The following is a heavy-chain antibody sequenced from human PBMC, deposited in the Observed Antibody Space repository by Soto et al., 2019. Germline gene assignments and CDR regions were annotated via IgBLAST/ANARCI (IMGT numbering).Heavy chain of an antibody. CDR1: GFTFSDYY. J-gene: IGHJ6*03. V-gene: IGHV3-11*01. CDR2: ISSSGSTI. Sequence: QVQLVESGGGLVKPGGSLRLSCAASGFTFSDYYMSWIRQAPGKGLEWVSYISSSGSTIYYADSVKGRFTISRDNAKNSLYLQMNSLRAEDTAVYYCARECRVVVAATDNYYYYMDVWGKGTTVTVSS. D-gene: IGHD2-15*01. CDR3: ARECRVVVAATDNYYYYMDV.